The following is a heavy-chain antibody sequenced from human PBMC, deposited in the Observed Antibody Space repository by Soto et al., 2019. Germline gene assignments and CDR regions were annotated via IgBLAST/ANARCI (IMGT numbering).Heavy chain of an antibody. CDR2: IIPILGTE. J-gene: IGHJ4*02. V-gene: IGHV1-69*01. CDR3: ARARGYDFWSGIDY. D-gene: IGHD3-3*01. Sequence: QVQLVQSGAEVKKPGSSVKVSCKASGGTFSSYAISWVRQAPGQGLEWMGGIIPILGTEDYAQKFQGRVTITADDSTGTAYMQLSSLRSEDTAVYYCARARGYDFWSGIDYWGQGTLVTVSS. CDR1: GGTFSSYA.